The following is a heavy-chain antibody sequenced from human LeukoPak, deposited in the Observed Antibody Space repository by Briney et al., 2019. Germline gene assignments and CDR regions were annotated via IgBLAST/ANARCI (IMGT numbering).Heavy chain of an antibody. CDR2: IYYTGST. CDR3: GRRGGGGRAFDY. D-gene: IGHD3-16*01. J-gene: IGHJ4*02. V-gene: IGHV4-39*01. Sequence: SETLSLTCSVSGASISGGTYYWGWIRQPPGKGLEWIGSIYYTGSTYDNPSLKSRVTISVDTSKNQFSLKLSSVTAADTAVYYCGRRGGGGRAFDYWGQGTLVTVSS. CDR1: GASISGGTYY.